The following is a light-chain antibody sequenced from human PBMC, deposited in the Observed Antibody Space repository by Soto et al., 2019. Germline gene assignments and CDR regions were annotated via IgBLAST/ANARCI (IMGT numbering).Light chain of an antibody. J-gene: IGLJ2*01. Sequence: QSVLTQPPSVSGAPGQRVTISCTGSSSTIGAGYYVHWYQHLPGTAPKLLIYHNSNRPSGVPDRFSASKSGTSASLAITGLQAEDEADYYCQSYDSSLNGHVVFGGGTQLTVL. V-gene: IGLV1-40*01. CDR3: QSYDSSLNGHVV. CDR1: SSTIGAGYY. CDR2: HNS.